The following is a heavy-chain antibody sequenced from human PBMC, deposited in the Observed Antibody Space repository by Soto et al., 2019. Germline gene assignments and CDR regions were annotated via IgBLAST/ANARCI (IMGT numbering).Heavy chain of an antibody. D-gene: IGHD3-3*01. CDR2: ISSSSSYI. V-gene: IGHV3-21*01. CDR1: GFTFSSYS. J-gene: IGHJ5*02. Sequence: PGGSLRLSCAASGFTFSSYSMNWVRQAPGKGLEWVSSISSSSSYIYYADSVKGRFTISRDNAKNSLYLQMNSLRAEDTAVYYCARDDYDFWSGYYTGSGSWFDPWGQGTLVTVSS. CDR3: ARDDYDFWSGYYTGSGSWFDP.